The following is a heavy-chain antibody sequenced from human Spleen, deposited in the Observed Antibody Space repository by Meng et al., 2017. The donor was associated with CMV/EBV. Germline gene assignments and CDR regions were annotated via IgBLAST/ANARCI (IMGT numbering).Heavy chain of an antibody. CDR1: GFTFSSYA. CDR3: ARAPYYGGY. D-gene: IGHD3-10*01. CDR2: ISTSSSYT. V-gene: IGHV3-21*05. J-gene: IGHJ4*02. Sequence: VQLVESGGGVVQPGRSLRLSCAASGFTFSSYAMHWVRQAPGKGLEWVSYISTSSSYTNYADSVKGRFTISRDNAKNSLYLQMNSLRAEDTAVYYCARAPYYGGYWGQGTLVTVSS.